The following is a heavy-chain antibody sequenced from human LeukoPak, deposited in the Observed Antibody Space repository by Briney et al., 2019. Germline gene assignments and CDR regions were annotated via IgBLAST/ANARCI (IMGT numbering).Heavy chain of an antibody. V-gene: IGHV1-69*06. CDR3: ARVWGMATIESYFDY. D-gene: IGHD5-24*01. CDR2: IIPIFGTA. CDR1: GGTFSSYA. J-gene: IGHJ4*02. Sequence: SVTVSCKASGGTFSSYAISWVRQAPGQGLEWMGGIIPIFGTANYAQKFQGRVTITADKSTSTAYMELSSLRSEDTAVYYCARVWGMATIESYFDYWGQGTLVTVSS.